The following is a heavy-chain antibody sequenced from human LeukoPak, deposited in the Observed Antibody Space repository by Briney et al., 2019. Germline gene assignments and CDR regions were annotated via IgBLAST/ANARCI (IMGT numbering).Heavy chain of an antibody. Sequence: GGSLRLSCAASGFTFSSYWMSWVRQAPGKGLEWVANIKEDGSEKYYVDSVKGRFTISRDNAKNSLYLQMNSLRAEDTAVYYCARVFCSSASCYHFDYWGQGILVTVSS. CDR3: ARVFCSSASCYHFDY. J-gene: IGHJ4*02. V-gene: IGHV3-7*01. CDR1: GFTFSSYW. D-gene: IGHD2-2*01. CDR2: IKEDGSEK.